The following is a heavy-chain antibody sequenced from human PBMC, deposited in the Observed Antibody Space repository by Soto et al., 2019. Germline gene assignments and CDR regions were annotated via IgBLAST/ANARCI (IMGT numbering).Heavy chain of an antibody. V-gene: IGHV5-10-1*01. Sequence: GGSLKISCQGSAYSFTNYWITWVRQIPGKGLEWMGGIDPSDSYTSYSPSFYGHVTISADKSISTAYLQWSTLKASDTAMYYCARHLYDDNSYYYNYYGVDVWGQGTTVTVSS. J-gene: IGHJ6*02. D-gene: IGHD3-22*01. CDR2: IDPSDSYT. CDR3: ARHLYDDNSYYYNYYGVDV. CDR1: AYSFTNYW.